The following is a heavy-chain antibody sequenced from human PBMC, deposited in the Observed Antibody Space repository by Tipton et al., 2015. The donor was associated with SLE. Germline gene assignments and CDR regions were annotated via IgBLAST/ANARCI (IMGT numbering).Heavy chain of an antibody. J-gene: IGHJ6*02. Sequence: RLSCAASGFTFSGYAMHWVRQAPGKGLEWVAVISYDGSNKYYADSVKGRFTISRDNSKNTLYLQMDSLRAEDTAVYYCAGGDLGAFDRNLDVWGQGTTVTVSS. V-gene: IGHV3-30*04. CDR2: ISYDGSNK. CDR1: GFTFSGYA. D-gene: IGHD2/OR15-2a*01. CDR3: AGGDLGAFDRNLDV.